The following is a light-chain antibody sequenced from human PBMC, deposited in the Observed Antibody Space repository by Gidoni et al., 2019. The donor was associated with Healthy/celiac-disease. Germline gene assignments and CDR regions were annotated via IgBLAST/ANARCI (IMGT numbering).Light chain of an antibody. Sequence: DIQMTPSPSSLSASVGDRVTIPCRASQRISSYLNWYQQKPGNAPKLLIYAASSLQSGVPARFSGSGSGTDFTLTISSLQPEDFATYYCQQSYSTSWTFGQGTKVEIK. V-gene: IGKV1-39*01. CDR3: QQSYSTSWT. CDR1: QRISSY. CDR2: AAS. J-gene: IGKJ1*01.